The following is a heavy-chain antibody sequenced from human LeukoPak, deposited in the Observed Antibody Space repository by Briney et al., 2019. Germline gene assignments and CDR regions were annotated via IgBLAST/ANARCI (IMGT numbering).Heavy chain of an antibody. CDR3: ASESSGWSEGFDY. CDR2: IIPIFGTA. CDR1: GGTFSSYA. D-gene: IGHD6-19*01. V-gene: IGHV1-69*05. J-gene: IGHJ4*02. Sequence: GASVKVSCKASGGTFSSYAISWVRQAPGQGLEWMGGIIPIFGTANYAQKFQGRVTITTDESTSTAYMELSSLRSEDTAVYYCASESSGWSEGFDYWGQGTLVTVSS.